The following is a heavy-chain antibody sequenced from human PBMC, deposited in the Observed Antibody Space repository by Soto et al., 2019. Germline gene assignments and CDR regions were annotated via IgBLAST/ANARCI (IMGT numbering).Heavy chain of an antibody. V-gene: IGHV4-31*03. J-gene: IGHJ5*02. Sequence: QVQLQESGPELLKPSQTLSLTCTVSGDSITRGGYYWSWIRQHPGKGLEWIGFIYYSGITYYKPSLTSRLTISLAPFKNQFYLKLTSMTAADTAVYYSARRAKSGEFGADWFDPWGQGTLVTVSS. CDR1: GDSITRGGYY. D-gene: IGHD3-10*01. CDR2: IYYSGIT. CDR3: ARRAKSGEFGADWFDP.